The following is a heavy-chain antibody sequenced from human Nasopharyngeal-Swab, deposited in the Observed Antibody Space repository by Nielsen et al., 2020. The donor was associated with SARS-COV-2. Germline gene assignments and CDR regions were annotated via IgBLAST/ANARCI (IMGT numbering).Heavy chain of an antibody. J-gene: IGHJ5*02. CDR3: ARWRIAAAGNNRFDP. D-gene: IGHD6-13*01. V-gene: IGHV4-39*01. Sequence: WIRQPPGKGLEWIGSIYYSGSTYYNPSLKSRVTISVDTSKNQFSLKLSSVTAADTVVYYCARWRIAAAGNNRFDPWGQGTLVTVSS. CDR2: IYYSGST.